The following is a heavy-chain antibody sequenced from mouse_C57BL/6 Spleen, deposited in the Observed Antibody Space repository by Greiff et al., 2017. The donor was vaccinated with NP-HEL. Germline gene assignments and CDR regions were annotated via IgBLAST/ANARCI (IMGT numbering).Heavy chain of an antibody. D-gene: IGHD1-1*01. Sequence: QVQLQQSGAELVRPGASVTLSCKASGYTFTDYEMHWVKQTPVHGLEWIGAIDPETGGTAYNQKFKGKAILTADKSSSTAYMELRSLTSEDSAVYYCTRYYYGSSSSPYYWGQGTTLTVSS. CDR1: GYTFTDYE. CDR3: TRYYYGSSSSPYY. CDR2: IDPETGGT. J-gene: IGHJ2*01. V-gene: IGHV1-15*01.